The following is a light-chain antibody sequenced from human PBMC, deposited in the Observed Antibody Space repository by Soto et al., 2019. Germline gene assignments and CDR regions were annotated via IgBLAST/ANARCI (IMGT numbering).Light chain of an antibody. J-gene: IGKJ4*01. Sequence: EIVLTQSPATLSLSPGERATLSCRATQSVSTFLAWYQQKPGQAPRLLIYDASNRATGIPTRFSGSGSGTDFTLIISSLEPEDFAVYYCQQRINWPLTFGGGTKVEIK. CDR1: QSVSTF. V-gene: IGKV3-11*01. CDR2: DAS. CDR3: QQRINWPLT.